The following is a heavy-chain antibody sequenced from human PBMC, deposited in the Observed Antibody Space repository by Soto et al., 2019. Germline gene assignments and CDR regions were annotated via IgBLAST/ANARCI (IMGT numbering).Heavy chain of an antibody. CDR1: GFTFSSYE. J-gene: IGHJ4*02. D-gene: IGHD2-2*01. Sequence: GGSLRLSCAASGFTFSSYEMNWVRQAPGKTLEWVSYISSSGDISYYADSVRGRFTISRDNAKNSLSLQMNSLRVEDTAVYYCARVYCSTTTCRVQGFDSWGQGTLVTVSS. CDR2: ISSSGDIS. CDR3: ARVYCSTTTCRVQGFDS. V-gene: IGHV3-48*03.